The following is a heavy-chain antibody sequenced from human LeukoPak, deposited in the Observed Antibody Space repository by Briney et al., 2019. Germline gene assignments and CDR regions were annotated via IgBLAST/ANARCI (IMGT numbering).Heavy chain of an antibody. CDR1: GFTFSTST. V-gene: IGHV3-23*01. J-gene: IGHJ4*02. CDR2: IRGSGDTT. D-gene: IGHD7-27*01. CDR3: AKGPWDLGTFDD. Sequence: PGGSLRLSGAASGFTFSTSTMSWVRQAPGKGLEWVSAIRGSGDTTYYADSVKGRFTISRDNSRTALYLQMSGLRAEDTAVYYCAKGPWDLGTFDDWGQGTLVTVSS.